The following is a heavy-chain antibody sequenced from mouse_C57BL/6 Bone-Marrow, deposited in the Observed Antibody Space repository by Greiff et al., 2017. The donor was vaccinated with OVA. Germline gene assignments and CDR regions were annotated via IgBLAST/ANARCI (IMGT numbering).Heavy chain of an antibody. CDR2: INPSTGGT. CDR1: GYSFTGYY. V-gene: IGHV1-42*01. D-gene: IGHD2-3*01. J-gene: IGHJ3*01. CDR3: ARDGYYWFAY. Sequence: EVQLQQSGPELVKPGASVKISCKASGYSFTGYYMNWVKQSPEKSFEWIGEINPSTGGTTYNQKFKAKATLTVDKSSSTAYMQLKSLTSEDSAVYYCARDGYYWFAYWGQGTLVTVSA.